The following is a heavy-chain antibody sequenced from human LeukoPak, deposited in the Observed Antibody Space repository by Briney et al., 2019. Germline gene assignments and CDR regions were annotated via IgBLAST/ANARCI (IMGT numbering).Heavy chain of an antibody. Sequence: ASVKVPCKASGYTFTSYGISWVRQAPGQGLEWMGWISAYNGNTNYAQKLQGRVTMTTDTSTSTAYMELRSLRSDDTAVYYCARALSSSSWYPGEDYFDYWGQGTLVTVSS. V-gene: IGHV1-18*01. CDR2: ISAYNGNT. J-gene: IGHJ4*02. CDR3: ARALSSSSWYPGEDYFDY. CDR1: GYTFTSYG. D-gene: IGHD6-13*01.